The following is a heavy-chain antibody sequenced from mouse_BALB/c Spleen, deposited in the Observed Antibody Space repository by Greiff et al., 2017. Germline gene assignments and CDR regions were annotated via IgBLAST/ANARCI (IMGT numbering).Heavy chain of an antibody. J-gene: IGHJ4*01. CDR3: ARAPNYDNYDYGMDD. CDR2: IDPANGNT. CDR1: GFNIKDTY. D-gene: IGHD2-1*01. Sequence: EVQLQQSGAELVKPGASVKLSCTASGFNIKDTYMHWVKQRPEQGLEWIGRIDPANGNTKYDPKFQGKATITADTSSNTAYLQLSSLTSEDTAVYDCARAPNYDNYDYGMDDWGQGTSVTVSA. V-gene: IGHV14-3*02.